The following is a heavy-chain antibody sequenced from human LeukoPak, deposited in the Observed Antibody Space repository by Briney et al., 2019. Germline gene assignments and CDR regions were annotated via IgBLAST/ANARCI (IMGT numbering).Heavy chain of an antibody. Sequence: GGSLRLSCAASGFTFSNYGMHWVRQAPGKGLEWVAFIWYDGSNKYYADSVKGRFTISRNNSKNTVYLQMNSLRAEDTAVYYCAKVLAVTSYGAKSIFDHWGQGTLVTVSS. D-gene: IGHD4-23*01. CDR2: IWYDGSNK. J-gene: IGHJ4*02. V-gene: IGHV3-30*02. CDR1: GFTFSNYG. CDR3: AKVLAVTSYGAKSIFDH.